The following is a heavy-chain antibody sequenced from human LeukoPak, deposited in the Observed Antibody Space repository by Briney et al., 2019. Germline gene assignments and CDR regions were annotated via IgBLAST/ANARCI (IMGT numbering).Heavy chain of an antibody. V-gene: IGHV4-34*01. D-gene: IGHD3-22*01. J-gene: IGHJ6*02. Sequence: MPSETLSLTCTVSGGSISSYYWSWIRQPPGKGLEWIGEINHSGSTNYNPSLKSRVTISVDTSKNQFSLKLSSVTAADTAVYYCARAPPDYYPYYYYGMDVWGQGTTVTVSS. CDR1: GGSISSYY. CDR2: INHSGST. CDR3: ARAPPDYYPYYYYGMDV.